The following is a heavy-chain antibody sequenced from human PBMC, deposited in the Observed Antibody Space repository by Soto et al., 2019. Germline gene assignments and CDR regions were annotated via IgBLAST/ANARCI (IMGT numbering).Heavy chain of an antibody. CDR2: IYHSGST. D-gene: IGHD6-13*01. V-gene: IGHV4-4*02. CDR1: SGSISSSNW. J-gene: IGHJ4*02. CDR3: ARAQQQLGRVFDY. Sequence: SETLSLTCAVSSGSISSSNWWSWVRQPPGKGLEWIGEIYHSGSTNYNPSLKSRVTISVDKSKNQFSLKLSSVTAADTAVYYCARAQQQLGRVFDYWGQGTLVTVSS.